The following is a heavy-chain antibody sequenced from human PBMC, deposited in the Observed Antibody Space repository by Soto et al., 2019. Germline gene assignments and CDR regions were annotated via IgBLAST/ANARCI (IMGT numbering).Heavy chain of an antibody. CDR2: MNQDGSER. V-gene: IGHV3-7*01. CDR3: TRDRSGTMLF. J-gene: IGHJ4*02. D-gene: IGHD1-7*01. Sequence: EVQLVESGGGLVQPGGSLRLSCTASGFTFSNYWMSWVRQAPGEGLEWVANMNQDGSERYYVDSVEGRFTISRDNAKNSLYLQINSLRAEDMAIYYCTRDRSGTMLFWGQGTLVTVSS. CDR1: GFTFSNYW.